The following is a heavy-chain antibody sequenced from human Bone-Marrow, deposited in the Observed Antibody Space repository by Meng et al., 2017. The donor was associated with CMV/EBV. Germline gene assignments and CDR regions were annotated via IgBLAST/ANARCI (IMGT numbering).Heavy chain of an antibody. CDR3: ARWVYDYNRVPGMDV. CDR1: GYTFTSYG. CDR2: INPDSGGT. Sequence: ASVKVSCKASGYTFTSYGISWVRQAPGQGLEWMGWINPDSGGTNNAQKFQGRVTMTRDTSISTAYMELSRLRSDDTAVYYCARWVYDYNRVPGMDVWGQGTTVNGAS. D-gene: IGHD4-11*01. V-gene: IGHV1-2*02. J-gene: IGHJ6*01.